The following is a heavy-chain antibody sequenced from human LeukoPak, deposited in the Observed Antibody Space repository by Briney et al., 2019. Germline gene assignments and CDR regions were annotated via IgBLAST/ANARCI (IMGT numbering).Heavy chain of an antibody. Sequence: SQTLSLTCTLSGGSISSGDSYCSWIRHPPGNGLEWIGHIYYKRSTYYNPSLKTRFTISVDTSKNQFSLNLSSVTAADTAVYYCARAHSSSWYEWFDPWGQGTLVTVSS. CDR3: ARAHSSSWYEWFDP. J-gene: IGHJ5*02. CDR1: GGSISSGDSY. CDR2: IYYKRST. D-gene: IGHD6-13*01. V-gene: IGHV4-30-4*01.